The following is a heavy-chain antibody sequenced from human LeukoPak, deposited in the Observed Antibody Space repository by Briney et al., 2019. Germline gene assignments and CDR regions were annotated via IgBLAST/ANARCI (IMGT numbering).Heavy chain of an antibody. D-gene: IGHD6-13*01. Sequence: EASVKVSCKASGYTFTSYGISWVRQAPGQGLEWMGWISAYNGNTNYAQKLQGRVTMTTDTSTSTAYMELSRLRSDDTAVYYCARDLDSSSWNNWFDPWGQGTLVTVSS. CDR3: ARDLDSSSWNNWFDP. CDR2: ISAYNGNT. J-gene: IGHJ5*02. V-gene: IGHV1-18*01. CDR1: GYTFTSYG.